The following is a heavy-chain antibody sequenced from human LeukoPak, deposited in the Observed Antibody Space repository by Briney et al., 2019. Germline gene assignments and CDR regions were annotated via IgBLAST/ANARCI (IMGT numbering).Heavy chain of an antibody. CDR3: ARSLNADYQYHYMDV. CDR1: GFIFGEGY. D-gene: IGHD1-1*01. CDR2: ITKTGSDR. J-gene: IGHJ6*03. Sequence: GGSLRLSCAASGFIFGEGYMNWLRQASRQGFEWVSSITKTGSDRYYADSVRGRFTISRDNAKNLLYLQMDSLRAEDTAVYFCARSLNADYQYHYMDVWGKGTTVTVSS. V-gene: IGHV3-11*01.